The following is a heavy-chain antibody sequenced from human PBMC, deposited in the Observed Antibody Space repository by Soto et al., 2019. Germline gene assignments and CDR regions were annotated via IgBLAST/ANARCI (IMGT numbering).Heavy chain of an antibody. CDR1: GGTFSNYG. V-gene: IGHV1-69*06. Sequence: QVQLVQSGAEVKKPGSSVKVSCKASGGTFSNYGVSWVRLAPGQGLEWLGGIIPIVGTANYAQKFQGRVTINVDKATSTAYIELSSLRSDDTAVYFCAKASGPGGIAVAGYNWFDPWGQGTLVTVSS. CDR2: IIPIVGTA. CDR3: AKASGPGGIAVAGYNWFDP. D-gene: IGHD6-19*01. J-gene: IGHJ5*02.